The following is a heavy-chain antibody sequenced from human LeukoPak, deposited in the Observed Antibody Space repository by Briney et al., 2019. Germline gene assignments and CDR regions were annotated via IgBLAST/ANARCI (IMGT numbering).Heavy chain of an antibody. J-gene: IGHJ4*02. CDR2: ISYDGSNK. D-gene: IGHD3-22*01. CDR1: GFTFSSYG. Sequence: GGSLRLACAASGFTFSSYGMHWVRQAPGKGLEWVAVISYDGSNKYYADSVKGRFTISRDNSKNTLYLQMNSLRAEDTAVYYCAKEDYYYDSSGYSAFDYWGQGTLVTVSS. V-gene: IGHV3-30*18. CDR3: AKEDYYYDSSGYSAFDY.